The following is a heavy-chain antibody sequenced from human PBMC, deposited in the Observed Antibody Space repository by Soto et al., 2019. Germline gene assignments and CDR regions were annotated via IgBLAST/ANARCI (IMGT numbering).Heavy chain of an antibody. V-gene: IGHV1-18*01. J-gene: IGHJ4*02. Sequence: ASGEGLCKASGYTFTSYGISWVRQAPGQGLEWMGWISAYNGNTNYAQKLQGRVTMTTDTSTSTAYMELRSLRSDDTAVYYCARDALKEGGDYWGQGTLVTVSS. CDR1: GYTFTSYG. D-gene: IGHD3-16*01. CDR2: ISAYNGNT. CDR3: ARDALKEGGDY.